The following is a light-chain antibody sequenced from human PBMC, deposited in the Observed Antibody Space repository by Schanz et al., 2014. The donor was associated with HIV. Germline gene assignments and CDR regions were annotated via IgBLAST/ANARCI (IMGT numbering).Light chain of an antibody. Sequence: EILMTQSPATLSVSPGERATLSCRASETINNNLAWYQHKPGQAPRLLIYGASTRATGIPDRFSGSGSGTELTRTISRLAAEDSALYYCQQYGGSPLTFGGGTKVESK. CDR1: ETINNN. V-gene: IGKV3D-15*01. CDR2: GAS. J-gene: IGKJ4*01. CDR3: QQYGGSPLT.